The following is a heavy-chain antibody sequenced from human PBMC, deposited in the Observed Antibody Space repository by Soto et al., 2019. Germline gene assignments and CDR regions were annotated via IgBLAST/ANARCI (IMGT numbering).Heavy chain of an antibody. J-gene: IGHJ6*02. CDR3: ARRGAPQMSSSPYYYYGMDV. V-gene: IGHV5-51*01. Sequence: VESLKISCKGSGYIFTSYWIWWVRQVAVKGLVCMGIIYPRDSDTRDSPSFQGQVTISADKSTSNAYLQWSSLKPSDTAMYYCARRGAPQMSSSPYYYYGMDVWGQVTMVTFAS. CDR2: IYPRDSDT. D-gene: IGHD1-26*01. CDR1: GYIFTSYW.